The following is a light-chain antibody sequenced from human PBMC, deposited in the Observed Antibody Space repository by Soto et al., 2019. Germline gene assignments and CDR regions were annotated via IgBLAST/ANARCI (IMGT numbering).Light chain of an antibody. CDR3: QQHTNWPFT. CDR1: QSVGGS. Sequence: EIVMTQSPATLSVSPGEEATLSCRTSQSVGGSLAWYQQKPGQPPRLLIYSASSRVTGIPARFSGSGYGTEFTLTISSLQSEDFAVYYWQQHTNWPFTFGQGTKVEIK. J-gene: IGKJ2*01. V-gene: IGKV3-15*01. CDR2: SAS.